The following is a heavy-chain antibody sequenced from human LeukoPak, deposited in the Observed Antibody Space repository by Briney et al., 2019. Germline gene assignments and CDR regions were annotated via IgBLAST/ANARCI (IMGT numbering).Heavy chain of an antibody. CDR3: AREMATIPGRRGDFDY. Sequence: SETLSLTCTVSGDSISSDDYYWSWIRQPAGKGLEWIGRFSASGNSNYNPSLKSRLTISVDTSKNQFSLKLSSVTAADTAVYYCAREMATIPGRRGDFDYWGQGTLVTVSS. J-gene: IGHJ4*02. CDR2: FSASGNS. CDR1: GDSISSDDYY. V-gene: IGHV4-61*02. D-gene: IGHD5-24*01.